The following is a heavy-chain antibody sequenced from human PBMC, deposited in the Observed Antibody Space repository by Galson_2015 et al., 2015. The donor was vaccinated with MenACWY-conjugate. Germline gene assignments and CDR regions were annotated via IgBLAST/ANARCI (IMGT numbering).Heavy chain of an antibody. V-gene: IGHV3-74*01. CDR2: INSDGRST. Sequence: SLRLSCAASGFAFSTYWMHWVRQAPGKGLVWVSRINSDGRSTSYADSVKGRFTISRDNAKYTLYLQMNSLRAEDTAVYYCARLGGNYRTTSHFDYWGQGTLVTVSS. D-gene: IGHD1-26*01. CDR1: GFAFSTYW. J-gene: IGHJ4*02. CDR3: ARLGGNYRTTSHFDY.